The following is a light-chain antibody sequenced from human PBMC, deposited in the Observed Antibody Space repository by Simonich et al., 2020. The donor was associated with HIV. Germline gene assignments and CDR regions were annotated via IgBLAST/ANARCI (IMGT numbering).Light chain of an antibody. CDR2: EGS. CDR1: SSDIGGYNY. CDR3: CSYAGNNTLV. Sequence: QSALTQPASVSGSPGQSITISCTGTSSDIGGYNYVSWYQQPPGKAPKLMIYEGSKRPAGVSNRFSGSKSGNTASLTISGLQAEDETDYYCCSYAGNNTLVFGGGTKLTVL. J-gene: IGLJ2*01. V-gene: IGLV2-23*01.